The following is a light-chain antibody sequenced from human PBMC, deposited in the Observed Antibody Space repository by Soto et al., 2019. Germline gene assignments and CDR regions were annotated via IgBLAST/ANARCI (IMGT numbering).Light chain of an antibody. V-gene: IGKV1-5*03. CDR3: QHYNSYSEA. J-gene: IGKJ1*01. CDR2: KAS. Sequence: DIQMTQSPSTLSGSVGDRVTITCRASQTISSWLAWYQQKPGKAPKLLIYKASTLKSGVPSRFSGSGSGTEFTLTISSLHPDDFATYYCQHYNSYSEAFGQGTRWIS. CDR1: QTISSW.